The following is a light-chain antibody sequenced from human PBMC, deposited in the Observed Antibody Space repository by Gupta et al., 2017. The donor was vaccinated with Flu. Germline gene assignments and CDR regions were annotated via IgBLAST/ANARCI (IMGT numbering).Light chain of an antibody. Sequence: QSALTKPASVSGSPGQSITISCTGTRSDVGRSDSVSWYQQYPGKAPKLIIYDVTTRPSGFSSRFSGSKSGNTASLTISGLEAEDESDYYCSSYTSTNTFYVFGTGTTLTVL. CDR1: RSDVGRSDS. CDR2: DVT. J-gene: IGLJ1*01. V-gene: IGLV2-14*01. CDR3: SSYTSTNTFYV.